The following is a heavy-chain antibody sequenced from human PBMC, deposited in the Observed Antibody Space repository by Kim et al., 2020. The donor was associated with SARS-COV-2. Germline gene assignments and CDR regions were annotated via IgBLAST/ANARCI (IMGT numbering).Heavy chain of an antibody. V-gene: IGHV4-30-4*01. CDR1: GGSISSGDYY. D-gene: IGHD3-3*01. CDR2: IYYSGST. Sequence: SETLSLTCTVSGGSISSGDYYWSWIRQPPGKGLEWIGYIYYSGSTYYNPSLKSRVTISVDTSKNQFSLKLSSVTAADTAVYYCARDEPRITIFGVVSRGMDVWGQGTTVTVSS. CDR3: ARDEPRITIFGVVSRGMDV. J-gene: IGHJ6*02.